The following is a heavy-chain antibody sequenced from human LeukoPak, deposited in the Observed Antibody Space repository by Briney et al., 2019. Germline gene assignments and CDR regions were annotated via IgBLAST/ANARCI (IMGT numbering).Heavy chain of an antibody. CDR1: GFTVSSNY. CDR2: IYSGGST. Sequence: GGSLRLSCAASGFTVSSNYMSWVRQAPGKGLEWVSVIYSGGSTYYADSVKGRFTISRDYSKNTLYLQMNSLRAEDTAVYYCATLQYFDFWTGSHESFYFDYWGQGNLVTVSS. J-gene: IGHJ4*02. D-gene: IGHD3-3*01. CDR3: ATLQYFDFWTGSHESFYFDY. V-gene: IGHV3-66*01.